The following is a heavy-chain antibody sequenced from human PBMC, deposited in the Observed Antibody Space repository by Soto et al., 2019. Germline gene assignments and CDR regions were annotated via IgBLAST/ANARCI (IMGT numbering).Heavy chain of an antibody. Sequence: GGSLRLSCAASGFTFSSYWMSWVRQAPGKGLEWVANIKQDGSEKYYVDSVKGRFTISRDNAKNTLYLQMNSLRAEDTAVYYCAKDLGDSSGYYWAFDIWGQGTMVTVSS. CDR2: IKQDGSEK. CDR3: AKDLGDSSGYYWAFDI. V-gene: IGHV3-7*05. J-gene: IGHJ3*02. D-gene: IGHD3-22*01. CDR1: GFTFSSYW.